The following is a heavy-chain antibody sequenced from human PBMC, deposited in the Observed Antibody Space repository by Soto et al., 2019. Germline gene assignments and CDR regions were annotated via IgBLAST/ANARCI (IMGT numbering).Heavy chain of an antibody. D-gene: IGHD4-17*01. J-gene: IGHJ6*02. Sequence: QVQLQESGPGLVKPSGTLSLTCAVSGGSISSSNWWRGVRQPPGKGLEWLGEIYHSGSTNYNPSPKSRVTISVDKSENQFSLKLSSVTAADTAVYYCAREGSTVTTPDYYYYYGMDVWGQGTTVTVSS. CDR3: AREGSTVTTPDYYYYYGMDV. CDR1: GGSISSSNW. CDR2: IYHSGST. V-gene: IGHV4-4*02.